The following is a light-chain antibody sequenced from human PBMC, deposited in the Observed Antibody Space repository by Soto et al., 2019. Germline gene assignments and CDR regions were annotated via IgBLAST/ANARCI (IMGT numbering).Light chain of an antibody. CDR3: CSYAGSSPV. J-gene: IGLJ1*01. CDR1: SSDVGSYNL. Sequence: QSALTQPASVSGSPGQSITISCTGTSSDVGSYNLVSWYQQHPGKAPKLMIYEGSKRPSGVSNRFSGSKSGNTASLTISGFQAEDEADYYCCSYAGSSPVFGPGTKVTVL. V-gene: IGLV2-23*01. CDR2: EGS.